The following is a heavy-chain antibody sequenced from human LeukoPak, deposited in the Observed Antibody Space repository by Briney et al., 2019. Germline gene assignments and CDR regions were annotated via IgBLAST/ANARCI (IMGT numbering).Heavy chain of an antibody. CDR3: AKDVVVVPAAIGSFDD. J-gene: IGHJ4*02. V-gene: IGHV3-53*01. CDR2: IYSGGIT. CDR1: GFTVGSNY. Sequence: GGSLRLSCAASGFTVGSNYLSWVRQAPGKGLEWVSIIYSGGITFYADSVKGRFTISRDNSKNTLYLQMNSLRVEDTALYYCAKDVVVVPAAIGSFDDWGQGTLVTVSS. D-gene: IGHD2-2*01.